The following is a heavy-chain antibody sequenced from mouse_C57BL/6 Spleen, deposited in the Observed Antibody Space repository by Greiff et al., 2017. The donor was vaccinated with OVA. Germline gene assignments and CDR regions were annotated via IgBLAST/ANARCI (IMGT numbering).Heavy chain of an antibody. CDR2: ISSGGDYI. V-gene: IGHV5-9-1*02. CDR1: GFTFSSYA. CDR3: TRDHYYGSSQGWFAY. D-gene: IGHD1-1*01. J-gene: IGHJ3*01. Sequence: EVQLVESGEGLVKPGGSLKLSCAASGFTFSSYAMSWVRQTPEKRLEWVAYISSGGDYIYYADTVKGRFTISRDNARNTLYLQMSSLKSEDTAMYYCTRDHYYGSSQGWFAYWGQGTLVTVSA.